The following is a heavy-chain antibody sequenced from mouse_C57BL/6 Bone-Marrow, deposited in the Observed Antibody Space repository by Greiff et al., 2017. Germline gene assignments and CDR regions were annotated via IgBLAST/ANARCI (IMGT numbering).Heavy chain of an antibody. CDR3: TRSYGGFAY. CDR2: IDPETGGT. Sequence: QVQLKESGAELVRPGASVTLSCKASGYTFTDYEMHWVKQTPVHGLEWIGAIDPETGGTAYNQKFKGKAILTADKSSSTAYMELRSLTSEDSAVYYCTRSYGGFAYWGQGTLVTVSA. D-gene: IGHD1-1*01. J-gene: IGHJ3*01. V-gene: IGHV1-15*01. CDR1: GYTFTDYE.